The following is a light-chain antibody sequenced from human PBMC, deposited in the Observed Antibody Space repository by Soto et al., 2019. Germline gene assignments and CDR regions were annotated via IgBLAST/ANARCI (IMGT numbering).Light chain of an antibody. CDR2: ATS. J-gene: IGKJ4*01. V-gene: IGKV1-5*03. CDR3: QQYKSFSLT. CDR1: QTINNW. Sequence: DIQMTQSPSTLSASVGDRVTITCRASQTINNWLAWYQQKPGKAPKLLIYATSNLESGVPSRFSGSGSGTEFSLTISSLQPDDFATYYCQQYKSFSLTFGGGTRVEVK.